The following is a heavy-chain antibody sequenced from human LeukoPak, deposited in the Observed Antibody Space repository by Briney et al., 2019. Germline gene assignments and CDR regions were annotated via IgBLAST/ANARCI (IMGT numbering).Heavy chain of an antibody. CDR3: ARRAGAYSYPYDY. CDR2: IYSDNT. Sequence: GGSLRLSCTVSGFTVSSNSMSWVRQAPGKGLEWVSFIYSDNTHYSDSVKGRFTISRDNSKNTLYLQMNSLRAEDTAVYYCARRAGAYSYPYDYWGQGTLVTVSS. CDR1: GFTVSSNS. J-gene: IGHJ4*02. D-gene: IGHD4/OR15-4a*01. V-gene: IGHV3-53*01.